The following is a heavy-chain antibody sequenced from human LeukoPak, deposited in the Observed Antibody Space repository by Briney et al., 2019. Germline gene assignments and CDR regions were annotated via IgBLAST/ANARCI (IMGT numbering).Heavy chain of an antibody. D-gene: IGHD2-2*02. J-gene: IGHJ6*02. CDR3: AKVLGYCSSTSCYIRTAYYGMDV. V-gene: IGHV3-66*03. Sequence: PGGSLRLSCAASGFTVSSNYMSWVRQAPGKGLEWVSVIYSCGSTYYADSVKGRFTISRDNSKNTLYLQMNSLRAEDTAVYYCAKVLGYCSSTSCYIRTAYYGMDVWGQGTTVTVSS. CDR1: GFTVSSNY. CDR2: IYSCGST.